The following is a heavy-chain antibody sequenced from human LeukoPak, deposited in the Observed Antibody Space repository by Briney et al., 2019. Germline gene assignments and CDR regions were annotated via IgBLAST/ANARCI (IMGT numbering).Heavy chain of an antibody. CDR3: SAYPVGVVVVATRYFDY. V-gene: IGHV3-15*01. J-gene: IGHJ4*02. D-gene: IGHD2-15*01. Sequence: AGGSLRLSCAASGFTFTNAWMNWVRQAPGKGLEWVGRIKSKIDGRTTDYAAPVKGRFTVSRDDSKNMLYLEMNSLENEDTAVYYCSAYPVGVVVVATRYFDYWGQGTLVTVSS. CDR1: GFTFTNAW. CDR2: IKSKIDGRTT.